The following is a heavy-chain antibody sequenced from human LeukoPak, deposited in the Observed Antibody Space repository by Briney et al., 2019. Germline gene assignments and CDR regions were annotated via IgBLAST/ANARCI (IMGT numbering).Heavy chain of an antibody. J-gene: IGHJ1*01. Sequence: PGGSLRLSCAASGYTFSPYDMNWVRQAPGKGLEWVSGISASGGSTLYAESVRGRFTISRHNSKNTLYLQMDSLRAEDTAVYYCTKHLSGSGQYFQHWGQGTLVTVSS. CDR2: ISASGGST. CDR1: GYTFSPYD. CDR3: TKHLSGSGQYFQH. V-gene: IGHV3-23*01. D-gene: IGHD6-19*01.